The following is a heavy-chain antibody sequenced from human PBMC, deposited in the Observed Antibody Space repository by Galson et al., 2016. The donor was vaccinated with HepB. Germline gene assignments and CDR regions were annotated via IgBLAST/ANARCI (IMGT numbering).Heavy chain of an antibody. CDR2: ISHNGVGT. CDR1: EFTFSSYA. Sequence: SLRLSCAASEFTFSSYAMNWVRQAPGKGLEWVSCISHNGVGTFYADSVKGRFTISRDNSKNTVYLQMNSLGAEDTAVYYCAKDLWTGQQLAYYFDYWGQGTLVTVSS. D-gene: IGHD6-13*01. CDR3: AKDLWTGQQLAYYFDY. V-gene: IGHV3-23*01. J-gene: IGHJ4*02.